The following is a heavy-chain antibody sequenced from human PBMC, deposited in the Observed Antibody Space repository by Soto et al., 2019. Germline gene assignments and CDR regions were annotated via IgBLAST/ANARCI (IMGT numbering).Heavy chain of an antibody. CDR2: LYSGGST. CDR3: ARDIASGWNAFDQ. J-gene: IGHJ4*02. CDR1: GFTVSSNY. Sequence: EVQLVESGGGLVRPGGSLRLSCEASGFTVSSNYMNWVRQAPGKGLEWLSVLYSGGSTYYADSVKGRFTISRDNSKNTLYLLMGSLRAEDTAVYYCARDIASGWNAFDQWGQGTLVTVSS. D-gene: IGHD6-19*01. V-gene: IGHV3-66*01.